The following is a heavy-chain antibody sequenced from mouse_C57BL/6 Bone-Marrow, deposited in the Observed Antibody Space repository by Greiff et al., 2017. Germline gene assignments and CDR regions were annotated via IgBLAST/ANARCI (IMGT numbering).Heavy chain of an antibody. CDR3: TRGRGITAFYYYAMDY. J-gene: IGHJ4*01. CDR1: GFTFSSYA. D-gene: IGHD2-4*01. V-gene: IGHV5-9-1*02. Sequence: EVQRVESGEGLVKPGGSLKLSCAASGFTFSSYAMSWVRQTPEKRLEWVAYISSGGDYIYYADNVKGRFTISRDNARNTLYLQMSSLKSEDTAMYYCTRGRGITAFYYYAMDYWGQGTSVTVSS. CDR2: ISSGGDYI.